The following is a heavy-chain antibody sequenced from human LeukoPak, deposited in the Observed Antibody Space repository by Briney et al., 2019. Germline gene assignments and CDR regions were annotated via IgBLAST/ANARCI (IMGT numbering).Heavy chain of an antibody. CDR1: GFSFSTYG. CDR2: ISSSSAL. D-gene: IGHD3-16*01. V-gene: IGHV3-48*04. CDR3: ARDWAAHYFDY. J-gene: IGHJ4*02. Sequence: GGSLRLSCAASGFSFSTYGFNWVRQAPGKGLEWVSYISSSSALYYADSVEGRFTISRDNAKNSLYLQMNSLRAEDTAVYYCARDWAAHYFDYWGQGILVTISS.